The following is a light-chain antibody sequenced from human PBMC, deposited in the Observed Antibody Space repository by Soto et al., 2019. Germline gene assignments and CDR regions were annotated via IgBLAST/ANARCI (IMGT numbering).Light chain of an antibody. CDR1: QRVSSK. CDR3: QQYNTWPPYT. V-gene: IGKV3D-15*01. J-gene: IGKJ2*01. Sequence: EIVLTQSPATLSVSPGERATLSCRASQRVSSKLAWYQQKPGQAPRLLVYDASTRATGIPARFSGSRSGTEFTLIISSLQSEDFAVYYCQQYNTWPPYTFGQGTKLEIK. CDR2: DAS.